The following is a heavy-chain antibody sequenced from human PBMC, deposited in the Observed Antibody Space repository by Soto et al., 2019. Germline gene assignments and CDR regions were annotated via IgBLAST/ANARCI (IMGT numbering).Heavy chain of an antibody. CDR1: GYTFTSYA. CDR2: INACNGNT. Sequence: GXSVKVSCAASGYTFTSYAMHWVRQAPGQRLEWMGWINACNGNTKYSQKFQGRVTITRDTSASTAYMELSSLRSEDTAVYYCESSFVATFDYWGQGTLVTVSS. J-gene: IGHJ4*02. D-gene: IGHD1-26*01. V-gene: IGHV1-3*01. CDR3: ESSFVATFDY.